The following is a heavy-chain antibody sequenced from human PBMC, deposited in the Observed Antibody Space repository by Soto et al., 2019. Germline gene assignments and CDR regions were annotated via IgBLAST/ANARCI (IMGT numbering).Heavy chain of an antibody. Sequence: QPQLQESGPGLVKPSETLSLTCTVSNGSTSSRSFYWGWIRQPPGKGLEWIGHVFYSESTFYNPSLRSRVTISVHTSDNRFFLNMRSVTAADTAIYYCVFHEEGAFDYCGPGTLVSVSS. D-gene: IGHD3-16*01. J-gene: IGHJ4*02. CDR3: VFHEEGAFDY. CDR1: NGSTSSRSFY. CDR2: VFYSEST. V-gene: IGHV4-39*01.